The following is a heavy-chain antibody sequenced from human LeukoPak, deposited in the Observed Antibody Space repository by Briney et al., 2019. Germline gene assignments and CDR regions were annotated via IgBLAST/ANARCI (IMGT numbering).Heavy chain of an antibody. CDR2: INPNSGGP. V-gene: IGHV1-2*02. D-gene: IGHD5-12*01. CDR1: GYTFTGYY. Sequence: ASVKVSCKASGYTFTGYYMHWVRQAPGQGLEWMGWINPNSGGPNYAQKFQGRVTMTRDTSISTAYMELSRLRSDDTAVYYCARTSGGGYDIDYWGQGTLVTVSS. J-gene: IGHJ4*02. CDR3: ARTSGGGYDIDY.